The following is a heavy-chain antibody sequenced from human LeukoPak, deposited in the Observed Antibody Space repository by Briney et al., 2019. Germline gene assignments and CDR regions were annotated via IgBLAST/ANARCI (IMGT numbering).Heavy chain of an antibody. V-gene: IGHV3-7*01. Sequence: GGSLRLSCAASGFTFRSDWMSWVRQAPGKGLEWVANIKQDGSEKYYVDSVKGRFTISRDNAKNSLYLQMNSLRAEDTAVYYCARDPGSGYMDVWGKGTTVTVSS. CDR2: IKQDGSEK. D-gene: IGHD3-10*01. CDR1: GFTFRSDW. CDR3: ARDPGSGYMDV. J-gene: IGHJ6*03.